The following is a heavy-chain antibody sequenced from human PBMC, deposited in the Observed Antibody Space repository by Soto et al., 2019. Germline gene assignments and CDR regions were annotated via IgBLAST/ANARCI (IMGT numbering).Heavy chain of an antibody. J-gene: IGHJ3*01. CDR1: GSRIWTYC. D-gene: IGHD5-12*01. CDR3: AKTRLYDNNDYHRDGFDV. CDR2: ISGDGSAT. V-gene: IGHV3-23*01. Sequence: EVNLLESGGGLVQPGESLRLSCAASGSRIWTYCMSWVRQAPGKGLVWVSGISGDGSATSYADSLKGRFTVSRDNSKDTLFLQMNTLRVEDTAVYYCAKTRLYDNNDYHRDGFDVWGPGTAVTVS.